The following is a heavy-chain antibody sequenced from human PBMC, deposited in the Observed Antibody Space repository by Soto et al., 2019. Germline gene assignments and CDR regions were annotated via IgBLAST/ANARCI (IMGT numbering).Heavy chain of an antibody. CDR1: GGSVSSSIYS. CDR3: ARLNGYCISTNCHGYYGMDV. D-gene: IGHD2-2*03. CDR2: IYSSENT. J-gene: IGHJ6*02. V-gene: IGHV4-39*01. Sequence: PSETLSLTCTLSGGSVSSSIYSWAWIRQSPGKGLEWIGTIYSSENTYYNPSLLSRVTISVDTSKNEFSLRLSSVTAADTAVYYCARLNGYCISTNCHGYYGMDVWGQGTTVT.